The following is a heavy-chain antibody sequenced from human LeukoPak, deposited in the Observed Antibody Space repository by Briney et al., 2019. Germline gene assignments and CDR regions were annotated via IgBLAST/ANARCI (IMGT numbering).Heavy chain of an antibody. Sequence: GGSLRPSCAASGFTFSSYAMHWVRQAPGKGLEWVAFISSDGDNKYYADSVEGRFTISRDNSKNTLYLQMNSLRAEDTAVYYCARDKGYCSGGSCLTTDAFDIWGQGTMVTVSS. D-gene: IGHD2-15*01. V-gene: IGHV3-30-3*01. CDR1: GFTFSSYA. CDR2: ISSDGDNK. CDR3: ARDKGYCSGGSCLTTDAFDI. J-gene: IGHJ3*02.